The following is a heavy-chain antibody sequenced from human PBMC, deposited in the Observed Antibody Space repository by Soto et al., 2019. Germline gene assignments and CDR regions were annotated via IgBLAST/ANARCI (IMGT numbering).Heavy chain of an antibody. Sequence: GGSLRLSCAASGFTFSSYAMSWVRQAPGKGLEWVSGISGSGGSTYYADSVKGRFTISRDNSKNTLYLQMNSLRAEDTAVYYCAKGPSQHWLPPFDYWGQGTLVAVSS. CDR2: ISGSGGST. CDR1: GFTFSSYA. J-gene: IGHJ4*02. CDR3: AKGPSQHWLPPFDY. V-gene: IGHV3-23*01. D-gene: IGHD6-19*01.